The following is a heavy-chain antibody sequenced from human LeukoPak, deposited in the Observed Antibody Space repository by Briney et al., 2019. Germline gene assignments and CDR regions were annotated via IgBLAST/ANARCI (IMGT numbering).Heavy chain of an antibody. CDR2: IYAGDYDT. CDR3: ARLARGAFDY. Sequence: GESLEISCKGSGSIFTSYWIGWVRQLPGKGLEWRGIIYAGDYDTKDSPSFQGQVTISADKSISTAYLQWSSLKASDTAMYYCARLARGAFDYWGQGTLVTVSS. CDR1: GSIFTSYW. J-gene: IGHJ4*02. V-gene: IGHV5-51*01. D-gene: IGHD3-16*01.